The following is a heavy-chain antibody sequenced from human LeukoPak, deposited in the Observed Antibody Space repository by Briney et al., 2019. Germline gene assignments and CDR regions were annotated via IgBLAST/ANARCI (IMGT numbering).Heavy chain of an antibody. D-gene: IGHD5-12*01. J-gene: IGHJ4*02. CDR3: AKDVSGYSGYDGPYFDY. CDR2: ISWNSGSI. CDR1: EFTFDDYA. V-gene: IGHV3-9*01. Sequence: GGSLRLSCAASEFTFDDYAMHWVRQAPGKGLEWVSGISWNSGSIGYADSVKGRFTISRDNAKNSLYLQMNSLRAEDTALYYCAKDVSGYSGYDGPYFDYWGQGTLVTVSS.